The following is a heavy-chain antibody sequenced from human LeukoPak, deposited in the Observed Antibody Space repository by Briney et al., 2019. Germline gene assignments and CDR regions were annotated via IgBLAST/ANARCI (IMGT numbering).Heavy chain of an antibody. CDR2: ISWNSGSI. J-gene: IGHJ4*02. CDR3: AKDFEMATTTPYFDY. V-gene: IGHV3-9*01. CDR1: GFTFDDYA. Sequence: GGSLRLSCAASGFTFDDYAMHWVRQAPGKGLEWVSGISWNSGSIGYADSVKGRFTISRDNAKNSLYLQMNSLRAEDTALYYRAKDFEMATTTPYFDYWGQGTLVTVSS. D-gene: IGHD5-24*01.